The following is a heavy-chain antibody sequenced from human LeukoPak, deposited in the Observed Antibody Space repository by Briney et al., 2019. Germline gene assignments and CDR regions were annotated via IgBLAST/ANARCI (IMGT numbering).Heavy chain of an antibody. CDR1: GGTFSSYA. J-gene: IGHJ3*02. CDR3: ARDLTEHYYDSSGYYWNDAFDI. D-gene: IGHD3-22*01. V-gene: IGHV1-69*13. Sequence: SVKVSCKASGGTFSSYAISWVRQAPGQGLEWMGGIIPIFGTANYAQKFQGRVTITADESTSTAYMELSSLRSEDTAVYYCARDLTEHYYDSSGYYWNDAFDIWGQGTMVTVSS. CDR2: IIPIFGTA.